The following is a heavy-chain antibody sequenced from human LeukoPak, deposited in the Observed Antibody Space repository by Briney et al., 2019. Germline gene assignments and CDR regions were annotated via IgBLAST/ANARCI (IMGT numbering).Heavy chain of an antibody. D-gene: IGHD1-1*01. CDR3: AREGTSGTNLSWFDP. J-gene: IGHJ5*02. CDR1: GGAISSYY. V-gene: IGHV4-59*01. Sequence: SETLSLTCTVSGGAISSYYWSWIPHPPEKGLELSGDIYGSGSPNYHPSLKSRVNLSVDTYKNQFSLKLSSVTAADTAVYYCAREGTSGTNLSWFDPWGQGTLVTVSS. CDR2: IYGSGSP.